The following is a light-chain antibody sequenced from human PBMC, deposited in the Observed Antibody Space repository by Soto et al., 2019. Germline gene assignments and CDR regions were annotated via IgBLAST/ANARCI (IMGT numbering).Light chain of an antibody. V-gene: IGKV3-20*01. CDR2: GAS. CDR3: QQFGSSSIT. Sequence: EIVLTQSPGTLSLSPGERATLSCRASQSVSSSYLAWYQQKPGQAPRLLIYGASSRATGIPDRFSGSGSCTDFTLTISRLEPEDFAVYYCQQFGSSSITFGQGTRLEIK. J-gene: IGKJ5*01. CDR1: QSVSSSY.